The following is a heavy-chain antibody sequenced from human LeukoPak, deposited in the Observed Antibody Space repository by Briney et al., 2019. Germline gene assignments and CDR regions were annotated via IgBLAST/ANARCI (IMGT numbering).Heavy chain of an antibody. J-gene: IGHJ4*02. CDR3: ARDPTGYSYGPPDY. Sequence: ASVKVSCKASGYTFTSYGISWVRQAPGQGLEWMGWISAYNGNTNYAQKLQGRVTMTTDTSTSTAYMELRSLRSDDTAVYYCARDPTGYSYGPPDYWGQGTLVTVSS. CDR1: GYTFTSYG. D-gene: IGHD5-18*01. CDR2: ISAYNGNT. V-gene: IGHV1-18*01.